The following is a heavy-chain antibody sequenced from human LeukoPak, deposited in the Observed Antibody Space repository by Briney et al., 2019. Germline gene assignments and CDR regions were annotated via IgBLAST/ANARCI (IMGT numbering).Heavy chain of an antibody. J-gene: IGHJ5*02. CDR2: IKQDGSEK. V-gene: IGHV3-7*01. Sequence: GGSLRLSCAASGFTFSSYWMSWVRQAPGKGLEWVANIKQDGSEKYYVDSVKGRFTISRDNAKNSLYLQMNSLRAEDTAVYYCARSRRDGYTSSNWFDPWGQGTLVTVSS. CDR3: ARSRRDGYTSSNWFDP. D-gene: IGHD5-24*01. CDR1: GFTFSSYW.